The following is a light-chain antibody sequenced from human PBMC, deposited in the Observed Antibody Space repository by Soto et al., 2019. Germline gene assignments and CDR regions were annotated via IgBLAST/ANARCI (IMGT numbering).Light chain of an antibody. V-gene: IGKV1D-13*01. J-gene: IGKJ4*01. CDR1: QGIGSN. CDR3: QQFNYQPGA. CDR2: DAS. Sequence: AIQLTQSPSSLSASVGDRVTITCRASQGIGSNLAWYHQKPGKAPKVLIYDASTLESGVPSRFSGSGYGTHFTLTIGSLQPEDFAPDYYQQFNYQPGAFGGGTTVEI.